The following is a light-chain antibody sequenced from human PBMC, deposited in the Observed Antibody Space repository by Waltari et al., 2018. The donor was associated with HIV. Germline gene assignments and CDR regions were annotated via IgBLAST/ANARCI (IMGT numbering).Light chain of an antibody. J-gene: IGKJ4*01. V-gene: IGKV1-39*01. Sequence: DIQMTQSPSSLSASVGDRVTITCRASLSINSLLHWYQQKPGRAPSLLIFAASSLQSGVPSRFSGNGSGTDFTLTISSLQPEDFAIYFCQQSFILPLTFGGGTRVEIK. CDR1: LSINSL. CDR3: QQSFILPLT. CDR2: AAS.